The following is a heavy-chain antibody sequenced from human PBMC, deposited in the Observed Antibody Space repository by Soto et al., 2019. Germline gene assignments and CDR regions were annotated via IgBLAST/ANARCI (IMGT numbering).Heavy chain of an antibody. CDR1: GFTFSTYC. CDR2: IWSDGSNK. Sequence: AGGSLRLSCAASGFTFSTYCIHWVRQAPGKGLEWVAVIWSDGSNKYYADSVKCRFTIARDNSKNTLYLQMNSLRAEDTAGDYWVRAVPPYDTWRQETLLTISS. J-gene: IGHJ5*02. D-gene: IGHD6-19*01. V-gene: IGHV3-33*01. CDR3: VRAVPPYDT.